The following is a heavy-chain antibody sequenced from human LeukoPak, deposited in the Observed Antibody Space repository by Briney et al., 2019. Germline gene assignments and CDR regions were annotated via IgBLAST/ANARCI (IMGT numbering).Heavy chain of an antibody. CDR3: ARAPSEIGGYYPEYFRH. J-gene: IGHJ1*01. D-gene: IGHD3-22*01. CDR1: GFTFSSYW. Sequence: GGSLRLSCAASGFTFSSYWMHWVRQAPGKGLVWVSRIKSDGSTNYADSVKGRFTISRDNTKNTVSLQMNSLRTEDTGVYYCARAPSEIGGYYPEYFRHWGQGTLVTVSS. V-gene: IGHV3-74*01. CDR2: IKSDGST.